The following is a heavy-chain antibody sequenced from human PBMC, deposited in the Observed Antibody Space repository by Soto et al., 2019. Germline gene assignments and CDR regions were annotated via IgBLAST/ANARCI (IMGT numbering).Heavy chain of an antibody. CDR2: IIPIFGTA. CDR3: ARERRYYYSSGYPQPNLFAY. CDR1: GGTFSSYA. Sequence: SVKVSCKASGGTFSSYAISWVRQAPGQGLEWMGGIIPIFGTANYAQKFQGRVTITADESTSTAYMELSSLRSEDTAVYYCARERRYYYSSGYPQPNLFAYWGQGTLVTVSS. J-gene: IGHJ4*02. D-gene: IGHD3-22*01. V-gene: IGHV1-69*13.